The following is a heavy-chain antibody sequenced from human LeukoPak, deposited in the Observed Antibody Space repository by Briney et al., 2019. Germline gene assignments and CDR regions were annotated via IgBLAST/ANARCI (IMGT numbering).Heavy chain of an antibody. CDR1: GYTFTGYY. CDR2: INPNSGGT. Sequence: ASVKVSCKASGYTFTGYYMHWVRQAPGQGLEWMGWINPNSGGTNYAQKFQGRVTMTRDTSISTAYMELSRLRSDDTAVYYCASRYPYYYDSSGYAFDIWGQGTMVTVSS. J-gene: IGHJ3*02. CDR3: ASRYPYYYDSSGYAFDI. V-gene: IGHV1-2*02. D-gene: IGHD3-22*01.